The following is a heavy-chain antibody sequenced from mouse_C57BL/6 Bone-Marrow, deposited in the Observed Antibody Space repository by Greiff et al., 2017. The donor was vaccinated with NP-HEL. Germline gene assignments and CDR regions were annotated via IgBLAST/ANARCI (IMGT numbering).Heavy chain of an antibody. D-gene: IGHD1-1*01. CDR2: IYPSDSET. V-gene: IGHV1-61*01. CDR3: ARTPITTVVARYWYFDV. Sequence: QVQLQQPGAELVRPGSSVKLSCKASGYTFTSYWMDWVKQRPGQGLEWIGNIYPSDSETHYNQKFKDKATLTVDKSSSTANMQLSSLTSEDSAVYYCARTPITTVVARYWYFDVWGTGTTVTVSS. J-gene: IGHJ1*03. CDR1: GYTFTSYW.